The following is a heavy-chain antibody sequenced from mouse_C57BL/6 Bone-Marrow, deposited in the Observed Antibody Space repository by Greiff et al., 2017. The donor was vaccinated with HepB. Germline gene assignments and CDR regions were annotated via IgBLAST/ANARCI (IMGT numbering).Heavy chain of an antibody. D-gene: IGHD2-12*01. CDR2: ISYDGSN. CDR3: ARGTIWAFDY. Sequence: EVKLMESGPGLVKPSQSLSLTCSVTGYSITSGYNWNWIRQLPGNKLEWMGYISYDGSNNYNPSLKNRISITRDTSKNQFFLKLNSVTTEDTATYYCARGTIWAFDYWGQGTTLTVSS. CDR1: GYSITSGYN. V-gene: IGHV3-6*01. J-gene: IGHJ2*01.